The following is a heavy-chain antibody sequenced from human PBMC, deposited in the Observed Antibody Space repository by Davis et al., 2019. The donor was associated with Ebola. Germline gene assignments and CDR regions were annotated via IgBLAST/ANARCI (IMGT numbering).Heavy chain of an antibody. CDR3: AKDLGYSGYEYYFDY. CDR2: IRYDGSNQ. Sequence: GGSLRLSCAASGFIFNTYGMFWVRQAPGKGLEWVAFIRYDGSNQYYADSVKGRFTISRDNSKNTLYLQMNSLRAEDTAVYYCAKDLGYSGYEYYFDYWGQGTLVTVSS. CDR1: GFIFNTYG. D-gene: IGHD5-12*01. J-gene: IGHJ4*02. V-gene: IGHV3-30*02.